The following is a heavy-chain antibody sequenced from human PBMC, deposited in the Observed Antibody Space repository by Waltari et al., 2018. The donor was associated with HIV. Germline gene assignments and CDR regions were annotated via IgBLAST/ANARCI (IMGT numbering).Heavy chain of an antibody. CDR1: GFTFRTYW. V-gene: IGHV3-7*01. J-gene: IGHJ3*02. Sequence: EVQLVESGGGLVQPGGSLRLSCAASGFTFRTYWMSWVRQAPGKGRGWVAKIKQAGSEKDYGDSVKGRFTISRDNAKNSLYLQMNSLRAEDTVVYYCARMIVVVVAATGAFESWGQGTMVTVSS. CDR2: IKQAGSEK. CDR3: ARMIVVVVAATGAFES. D-gene: IGHD2-15*01.